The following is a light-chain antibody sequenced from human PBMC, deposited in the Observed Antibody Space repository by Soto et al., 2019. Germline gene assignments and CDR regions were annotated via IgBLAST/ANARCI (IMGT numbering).Light chain of an antibody. CDR1: QSVSSY. V-gene: IGKV3-11*01. CDR2: DAS. CDR3: QQRRYWPVT. Sequence: EIVLTQSPAILSMSPGERATLSCRASQSVSSYFGGYQQKPGQAPRLLIYDASNRATGVPAGFSGSGSGTDFTLSVSSLEPEDFAVYYCQQRRYWPVTFGQGTKVEIK. J-gene: IGKJ1*01.